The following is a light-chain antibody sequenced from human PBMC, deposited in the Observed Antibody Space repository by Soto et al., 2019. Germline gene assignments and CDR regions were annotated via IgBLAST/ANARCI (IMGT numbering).Light chain of an antibody. CDR1: SSDVGTYNY. J-gene: IGLJ3*02. CDR2: DVS. V-gene: IGLV2-14*01. Sequence: QSALTQPASVSGSPGQSIIISGTGTSSDVGTYNYVSWYQHRPGKAPKLMIYDVSYRPSGVSNRFSGSKSANTASLTISGLQAEDEADYYCSSYTTSNTQVFGGGTKVTVL. CDR3: SSYTTSNTQV.